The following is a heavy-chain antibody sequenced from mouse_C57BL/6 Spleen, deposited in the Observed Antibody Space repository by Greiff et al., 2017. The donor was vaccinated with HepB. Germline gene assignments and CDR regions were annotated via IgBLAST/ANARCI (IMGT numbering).Heavy chain of an antibody. Sequence: EVMLVESGEGLVKPGGSLKLSCAASGFTFSSYAMSWVRQTPEKRLEWVAYISSGGDYIYYADTVKGRFTISRDNARNTLYLQMSSLKSEDTAMYYCTRERREFALDYWGQGTTLTVSS. CDR1: GFTFSSYA. CDR2: ISSGGDYI. J-gene: IGHJ2*01. CDR3: TRERREFALDY. V-gene: IGHV5-9-1*02.